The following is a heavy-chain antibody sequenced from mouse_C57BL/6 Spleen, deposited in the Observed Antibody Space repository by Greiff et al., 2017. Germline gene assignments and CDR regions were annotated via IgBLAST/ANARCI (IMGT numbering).Heavy chain of an antibody. D-gene: IGHD1-1*01. CDR1: GYTFTSYW. CDR2: IHPSDSDT. Sequence: QVQLQQPGAELVQPGASVKVSCKASGYTFTSYWMHWVKQRPGQGLEWIGRIHPSDSDTTYNQTFKGKATLTVDKSSSTAYMQLSSLTSKDSAVYYCAIGFDYYGSSYFAYWGQGTTLTVSS. CDR3: AIGFDYYGSSYFAY. J-gene: IGHJ2*01. V-gene: IGHV1-74*01.